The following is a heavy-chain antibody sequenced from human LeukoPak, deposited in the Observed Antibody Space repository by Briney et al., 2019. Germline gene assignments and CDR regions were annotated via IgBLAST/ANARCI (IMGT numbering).Heavy chain of an antibody. D-gene: IGHD2-2*01. Sequence: GGSLRLSCATSGFVFSDYGIHWVPQAPGKGLEWVAFIRYDGSDPNYPDSVKGRFTISRDNSKNMVQLQMNSLRVEDTAVYYCAQDGFCSSDSCSFGTTWFDPWGQGTLVTVSS. V-gene: IGHV3-30*02. CDR2: IRYDGSDP. J-gene: IGHJ5*02. CDR1: GFVFSDYG. CDR3: AQDGFCSSDSCSFGTTWFDP.